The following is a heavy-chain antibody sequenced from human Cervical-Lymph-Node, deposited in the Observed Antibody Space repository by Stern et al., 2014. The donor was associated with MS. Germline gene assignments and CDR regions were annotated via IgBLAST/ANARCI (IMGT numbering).Heavy chain of an antibody. D-gene: IGHD3-16*01. CDR2: IYYAGNT. Sequence: QVQLQESGPGLVKPSETLSLTCTVSGGSISTNSYFWGWIRQPPGKGLEWIGTIYYAGNTFYNPSFKTRVTISVDTSKNQFSLRQPSVTAADTAVYYCARLERSYGADYWGQGILVTVSS. CDR3: ARLERSYGADY. J-gene: IGHJ4*02. CDR1: GGSISTNSYF. V-gene: IGHV4-39*01.